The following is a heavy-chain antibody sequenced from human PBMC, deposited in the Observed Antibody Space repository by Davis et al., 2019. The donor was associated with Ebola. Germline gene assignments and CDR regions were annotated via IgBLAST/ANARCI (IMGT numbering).Heavy chain of an antibody. CDR1: GGSFSGYY. Sequence: PSETLSLTCAVYGGSFSGYYWSWIRQPPGKGLEWIGEINHSGSTNYNPSLKSRVTISVDTSKNQFSLKLSSVTAADTAVYYCARDKRFGELLLHDYWGQGTLVTVSS. D-gene: IGHD3-10*01. J-gene: IGHJ4*02. CDR3: ARDKRFGELLLHDY. CDR2: INHSGST. V-gene: IGHV4-34*01.